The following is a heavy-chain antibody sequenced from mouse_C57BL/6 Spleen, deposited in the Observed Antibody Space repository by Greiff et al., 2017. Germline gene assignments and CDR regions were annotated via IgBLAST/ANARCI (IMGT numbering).Heavy chain of an antibody. CDR1: GFNIKDDY. CDR3: TTRYDYDGEFAY. D-gene: IGHD2-4*01. CDR2: IDPENGDT. J-gene: IGHJ3*01. V-gene: IGHV14-4*01. Sequence: VQLQQSGAELVRPGASVKLSCTASGFNIKDDYMHWVKQRPEQGLEWIGWIDPENGDTEYASKFQGKATITADTSSNTAYLQLSSLTSEDTAVYYCTTRYDYDGEFAYWGQGTLGTVSA.